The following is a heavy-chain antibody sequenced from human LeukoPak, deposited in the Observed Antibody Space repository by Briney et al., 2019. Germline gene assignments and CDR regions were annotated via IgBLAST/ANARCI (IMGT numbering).Heavy chain of an antibody. Sequence: SETLSLTCAVYGGSFSGYYWSWIRQPPGRGLEWIGEINHSGSTNYNPSLKSRVTISVDTPKNQFSLKLSSVTAADTAVYYCARGPMMGAFDIWGQGTMVTVSS. CDR3: ARGPMMGAFDI. V-gene: IGHV4-34*01. J-gene: IGHJ3*02. D-gene: IGHD1-26*01. CDR2: INHSGST. CDR1: GGSFSGYY.